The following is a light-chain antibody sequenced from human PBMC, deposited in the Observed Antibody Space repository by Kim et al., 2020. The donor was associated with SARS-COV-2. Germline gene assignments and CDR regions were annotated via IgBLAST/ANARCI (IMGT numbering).Light chain of an antibody. CDR1: ALRRLH. J-gene: IGLJ3*02. CDR2: GKH. CDR3: NSRASSCKLLV. Sequence: SSELTQDPAVSVAVGQTVRITCQGDALRRLHASWYQQKPVQAPLLLLYGKHIRASGIPDRFSGSSSGKTYTLTITGAQADDDADYYCNSRASSCKLLVFAGGPQLTVL. V-gene: IGLV3-19*01.